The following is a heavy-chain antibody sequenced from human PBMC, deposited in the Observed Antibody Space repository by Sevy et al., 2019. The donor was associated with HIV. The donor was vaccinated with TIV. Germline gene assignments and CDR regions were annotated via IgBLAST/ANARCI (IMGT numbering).Heavy chain of an antibody. J-gene: IGHJ4*02. CDR3: ARDFGVITIFDY. D-gene: IGHD3-22*01. CDR1: GFTFSSYC. CDR2: IKQDGSEK. Sequence: GGSLRLSCAASGFTFSSYCMSWVRQAPGKGLEWVANIKQDGSEKYNVDSVKGRFTISRDNAKNSLYLQMNSLRAEDTAVYYCARDFGVITIFDYWGQGTLVTVSS. V-gene: IGHV3-7*03.